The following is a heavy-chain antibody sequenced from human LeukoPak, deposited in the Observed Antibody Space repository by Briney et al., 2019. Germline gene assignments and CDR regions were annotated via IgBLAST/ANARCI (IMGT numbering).Heavy chain of an antibody. D-gene: IGHD6-13*01. CDR3: AKGPYRRRSSSWYEDFDY. Sequence: PGGSLRLSCAASGFTFSSYAMSWVRQAPGKGLEWVSAISGSGGSTYYADSVKGRFTISRDNSKNTLYLQMNSLRAEDTAVYYCAKGPYRRRSSSWYEDFDYWGQGTLVTVSS. J-gene: IGHJ4*02. CDR1: GFTFSSYA. V-gene: IGHV3-23*01. CDR2: ISGSGGST.